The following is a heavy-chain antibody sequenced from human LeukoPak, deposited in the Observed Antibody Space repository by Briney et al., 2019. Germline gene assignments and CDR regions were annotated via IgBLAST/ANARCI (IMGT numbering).Heavy chain of an antibody. CDR2: ISAYNGNT. Sequence: GASVKVSCKASGYTFTSYDINWVRQAPGQGLEWMGWISAYNGNTNYAQKLQGRVTMITDTSTSTAYMELSSLRSEDTAVYYCARPQLGMIDAFDIWGQGTMVTVSS. D-gene: IGHD7-27*01. CDR1: GYTFTSYD. V-gene: IGHV1-18*01. J-gene: IGHJ3*02. CDR3: ARPQLGMIDAFDI.